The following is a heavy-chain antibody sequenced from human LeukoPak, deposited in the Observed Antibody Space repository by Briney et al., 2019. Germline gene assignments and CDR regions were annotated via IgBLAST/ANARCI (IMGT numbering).Heavy chain of an antibody. CDR3: ARDNSVGDSAWWFDP. Sequence: ASVKVSCKASGYTFTNYAMHWVRQAPGQRLEWMGWINAGHGNTKYSQEFQGRVTMTRDMATSTDYMEVSSLRSEDTAVYYCARDNSVGDSAWWFDPWGQGTLVTVSS. CDR2: INAGHGNT. V-gene: IGHV1-3*03. J-gene: IGHJ5*02. CDR1: GYTFTNYA. D-gene: IGHD5-12*01.